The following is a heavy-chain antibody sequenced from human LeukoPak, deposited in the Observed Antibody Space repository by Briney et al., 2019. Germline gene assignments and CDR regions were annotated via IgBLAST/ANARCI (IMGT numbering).Heavy chain of an antibody. J-gene: IGHJ5*02. D-gene: IGHD3-9*01. CDR3: ARAPTKFRRDWFDP. CDR1: GFTFSSYE. CDR2: ISSSGSTI. V-gene: IGHV3-48*03. Sequence: GGSLRLPCAASGFTFSSYEMNWVRQAPGKGLEWVSYISSSGSTIYYADSVKGRFTMSRDNAKNSLDLQTNSLRAEDTAVYYCARAPTKFRRDWFDPWGQGTLVTVSS.